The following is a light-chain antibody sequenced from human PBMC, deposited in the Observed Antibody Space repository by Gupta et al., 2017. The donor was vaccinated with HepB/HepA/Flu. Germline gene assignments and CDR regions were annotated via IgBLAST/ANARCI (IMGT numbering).Light chain of an antibody. CDR2: EVN. CDR3: CSYASSSTFVV. CDR1: SSDVGSYNL. J-gene: IGLJ2*01. V-gene: IGLV2-23*02. Sequence: STLIKPASVSGYPGQPITIVCTATSSDVGSYNLGSWSQQHPGKAPKLMIYEVNKRPSGVSKRFSGSKSGNTATLTITGLQAEDEADYYCCSYASSSTFVVFGGGTKLAVL.